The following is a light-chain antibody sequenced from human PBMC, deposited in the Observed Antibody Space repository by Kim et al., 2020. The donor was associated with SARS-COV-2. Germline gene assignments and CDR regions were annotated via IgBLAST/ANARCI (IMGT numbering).Light chain of an antibody. CDR2: DAS. CDR1: QSVSSY. J-gene: IGKJ5*01. Sequence: EIVLTQSPDTLSLSPGERATLSCRASQSVSSYLVRYQQKHGQQPTLLIYDASNRATRNPARFIGSGSGTDFSLTNSSLEPDEFAVYYCQQRSNWHSITFGQGTQLEIK. CDR3: QQRSNWHSIT. V-gene: IGKV3-11*01.